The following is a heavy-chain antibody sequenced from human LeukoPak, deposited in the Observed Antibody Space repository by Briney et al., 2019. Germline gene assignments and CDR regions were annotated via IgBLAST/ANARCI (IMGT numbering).Heavy chain of an antibody. CDR3: ARADGYYYGMDV. Sequence: GGSLRLSCAVSGFTVTTNYLNWVRQAPGKGLEWVSVIYSSATTHYADSVKGRFTISRDNSKNTVYLQMNSLRADDTAVYYCARADGYYYGMDVWGQGTTVTVSS. D-gene: IGHD5-24*01. CDR1: GFTVTTNY. V-gene: IGHV3-53*01. J-gene: IGHJ6*02. CDR2: IYSSATT.